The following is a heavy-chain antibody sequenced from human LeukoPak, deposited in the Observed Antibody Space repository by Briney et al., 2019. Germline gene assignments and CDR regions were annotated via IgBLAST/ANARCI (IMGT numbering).Heavy chain of an antibody. CDR3: ARTGGDIAARPRNWYFDL. CDR2: IYYTGNT. CDR1: GGSINRSNYY. D-gene: IGHD6-6*01. Sequence: PLETLSLTCTVSGGSINRSNYYWGWIRQSPVKGLEWIGSIYYTGNTYYNPSLESRVTIALHTSENQFSLKLTSVTAADTAVYYCARTGGDIAARPRNWYFDLWGRGTLVTVSS. V-gene: IGHV4-39*07. J-gene: IGHJ2*01.